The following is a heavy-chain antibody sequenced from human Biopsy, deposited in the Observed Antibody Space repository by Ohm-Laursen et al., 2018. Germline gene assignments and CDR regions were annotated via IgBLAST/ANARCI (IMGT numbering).Heavy chain of an antibody. V-gene: IGHV4-34*01. D-gene: IGHD3-10*01. J-gene: IGHJ5*02. CDR2: INNSGST. Sequence: GTLSLTCAVYGGSFTGYYWSWIRPPPGKGLGGIGEINNSGSTHYKPSLDSRVAISADTSKNQFSLNLYSVTAADTAVYFCARGLPRIAPMVRGRRTWFDPWGQGTLVTVSS. CDR1: GGSFTGYY. CDR3: ARGLPRIAPMVRGRRTWFDP.